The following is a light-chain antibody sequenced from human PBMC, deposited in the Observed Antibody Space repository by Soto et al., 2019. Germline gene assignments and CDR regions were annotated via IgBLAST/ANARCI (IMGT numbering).Light chain of an antibody. CDR1: QSVSSSY. CDR2: GES. CDR3: QQYGSSPFT. Sequence: EIVLTQSPCTLSCSPRERATLSCISSQSVSSSYLSWYQQKPGQAPRLLIYGESSRATGIPDRFSGSGSGTDFTLTISRLEPEDFAVYYCQQYGSSPFTLGQGTRLEIK. V-gene: IGKV3-20*01. J-gene: IGKJ5*01.